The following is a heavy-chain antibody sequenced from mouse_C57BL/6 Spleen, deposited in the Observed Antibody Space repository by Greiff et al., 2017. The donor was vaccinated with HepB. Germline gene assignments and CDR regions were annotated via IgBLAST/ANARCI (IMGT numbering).Heavy chain of an antibody. J-gene: IGHJ1*03. V-gene: IGHV5-4*01. Sequence: EVQRVESGGGLVKPGGSLKLSCAASGFTFSSYAMSWVRQTPEKRLEWVATISDGGSYTYYPDNVKGRFTISRDNAKNNLYLQMSHLKSEDTAMYYCARGRGYWYFDVWGTGTTVTVSS. CDR2: ISDGGSYT. CDR3: ARGRGYWYFDV. CDR1: GFTFSSYA.